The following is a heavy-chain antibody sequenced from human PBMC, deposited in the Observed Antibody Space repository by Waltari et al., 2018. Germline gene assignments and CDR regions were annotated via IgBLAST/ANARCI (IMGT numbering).Heavy chain of an antibody. V-gene: IGHV3-48*03. CDR1: GFTFSSYE. CDR3: ARVYPLYGMDV. CDR2: ISSSGSTI. Sequence: EVQLVESGGGLVQPGGSLRLSCAASGFTFSSYEMNWVRQAPGKGLEWVSYISSSGSTIYYADSVKGRFTISRDNAKNSLYLQMNSLRAEDTAVYYCARVYPLYGMDVWGQGTTVTVSS. J-gene: IGHJ6*02. D-gene: IGHD1-20*01.